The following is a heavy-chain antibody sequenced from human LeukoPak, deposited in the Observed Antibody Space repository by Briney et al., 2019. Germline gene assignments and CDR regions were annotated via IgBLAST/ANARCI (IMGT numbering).Heavy chain of an antibody. V-gene: IGHV4-59*08. CDR2: IYYSGST. CDR3: ARQAGLGYCSGGSCYYFDY. Sequence: PSETLSLTCTVSGGSISSYYWSWIRQPPGKGLEWIGYIYYSGSTNYNPSLKSRVTISVDTSTNQFSLKLSSVTAADTAVYYCARQAGLGYCSGGSCYYFDYWGQGTLVTVSS. D-gene: IGHD2-15*01. J-gene: IGHJ4*02. CDR1: GGSISSYY.